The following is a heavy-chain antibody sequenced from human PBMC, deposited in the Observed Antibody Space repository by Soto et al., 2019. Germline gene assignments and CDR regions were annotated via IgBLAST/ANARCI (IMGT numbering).Heavy chain of an antibody. CDR2: ISYDGSNK. V-gene: IGHV3-30*18. CDR1: GFTFSNYG. D-gene: IGHD1-26*01. Sequence: VQLVESGGGVVQPGRSLRLSCAASGFTFSNYGMHWVRQAPGKGLEWVAVISYDGSNKYYTDSVKGRFTISRDNSKNTLYLQMNSLRAEGTAVYYCAKVGADQAFDCWGQGTLVTVSS. J-gene: IGHJ4*02. CDR3: AKVGADQAFDC.